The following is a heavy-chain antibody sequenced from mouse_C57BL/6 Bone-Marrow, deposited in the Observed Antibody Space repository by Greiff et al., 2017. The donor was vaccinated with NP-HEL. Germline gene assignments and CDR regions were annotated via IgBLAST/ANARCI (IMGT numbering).Heavy chain of an antibody. CDR1: GYSITSGYY. V-gene: IGHV3-6*01. D-gene: IGHD1-1*01. CDR3: AIEGPYYYGSSYPYYFDD. Sequence: VQLQQSGPGLVKPSQSLSLTCSVTGYSITSGYYWNWIRQFPGNKLEWMGYISYDGSNNYNPSLKNRISIPRDTSTNQFFLKLNSVTTEDTATYYCAIEGPYYYGSSYPYYFDDWGQGTTPTVSS. CDR2: ISYDGSN. J-gene: IGHJ2*01.